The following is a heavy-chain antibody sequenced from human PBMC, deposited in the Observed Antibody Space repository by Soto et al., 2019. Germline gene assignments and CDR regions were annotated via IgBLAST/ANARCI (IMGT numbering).Heavy chain of an antibody. V-gene: IGHV3-21*01. CDR1: GFTFSSYS. J-gene: IGHJ4*02. Sequence: KAGGSLRLSCAASGFTFSSYSMNWVRQAPGKGLEWVSSISSSSSYIYYADSVKGRFTISRDNAKNSLYLQMSSLRAEDTAVYYCARAGSTVTDYWGQGTLVTVS. D-gene: IGHD4-17*01. CDR3: ARAGSTVTDY. CDR2: ISSSSSYI.